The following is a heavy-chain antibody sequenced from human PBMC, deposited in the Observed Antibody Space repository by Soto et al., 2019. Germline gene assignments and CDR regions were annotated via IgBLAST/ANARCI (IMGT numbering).Heavy chain of an antibody. V-gene: IGHV3-30*18. Sequence: HPGGSLRLSCAASGFTFSSYGMHWVRQAPGKGLEWVAVISYDGSNKYYADSVKGRFTISRDNSKNTLYLQMNSLRAEDTAVYYCAKVPSPSLQRYFDYWGQGTLVTVSS. CDR2: ISYDGSNK. CDR1: GFTFSSYG. CDR3: AKVPSPSLQRYFDY. J-gene: IGHJ4*02.